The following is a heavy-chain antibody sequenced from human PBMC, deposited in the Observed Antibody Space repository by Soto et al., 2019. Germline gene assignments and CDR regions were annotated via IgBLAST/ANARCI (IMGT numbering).Heavy chain of an antibody. CDR2: INPLPTSGST. Sequence: QVQLVQSGAEVKKPGASVTVSCKASGYIFTNYYIHWVRQAPGQGLEWMAIINPLPTSGSTNYAQEFQGRVTVTRDTSTSTVYMELNSLRSYDTAIYYCARDLAAAAYWGQGTLVTVSS. J-gene: IGHJ4*02. D-gene: IGHD6-13*01. V-gene: IGHV1-46*01. CDR1: GYIFTNYY. CDR3: ARDLAAAAY.